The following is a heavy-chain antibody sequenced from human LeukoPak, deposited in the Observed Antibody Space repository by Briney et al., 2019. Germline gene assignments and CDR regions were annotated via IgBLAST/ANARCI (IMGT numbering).Heavy chain of an antibody. J-gene: IGHJ4*02. CDR3: ARHWNSNGFNPSDY. D-gene: IGHD6-19*01. V-gene: IGHV3-30*03. CDR1: GFTFSNYG. CDR2: IANDGRDK. Sequence: GGSLRLSCAASGFTFSNYGMHWVRQAPGKGLEWVAVIANDGRDKHNADSVKGRFTISRDNSMNTLYLQMNSLRAEDTALYYCARHWNSNGFNPSDYWGQGTLVTVSS.